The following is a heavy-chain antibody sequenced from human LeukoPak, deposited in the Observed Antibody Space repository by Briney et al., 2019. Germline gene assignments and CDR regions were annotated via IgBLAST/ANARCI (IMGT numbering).Heavy chain of an antibody. D-gene: IGHD3-22*01. CDR1: GFTFSSYA. CDR3: ARAPRLYYYDSSGYYWGGFDY. Sequence: PGGSLRLSCAASGFTFSSYAMHWVRQAPGKGLEWVAVISYDGSNKYYADSVKGRFTISRDNSKNTLYLQMNSLRAEDTAVYYCARAPRLYYYDSSGYYWGGFDYWGQGTLVTVSS. J-gene: IGHJ4*02. V-gene: IGHV3-30*14. CDR2: ISYDGSNK.